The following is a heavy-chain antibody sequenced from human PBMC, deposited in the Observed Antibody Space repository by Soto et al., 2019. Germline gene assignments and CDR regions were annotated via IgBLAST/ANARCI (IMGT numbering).Heavy chain of an antibody. J-gene: IGHJ6*02. CDR3: ARTWDDWNLPGMDV. CDR1: GFTFSSYW. Sequence: GGSLRLSGAASGFTFSSYWMSWVRQARGKGLEWVANIKQDGTEKYYVDSVKGRFTISRDNAKNSLYLQMNSLRAEDTAVYYCARTWDDWNLPGMDVWGQGTTVTVSS. V-gene: IGHV3-7*01. CDR2: IKQDGTEK. D-gene: IGHD1-1*01.